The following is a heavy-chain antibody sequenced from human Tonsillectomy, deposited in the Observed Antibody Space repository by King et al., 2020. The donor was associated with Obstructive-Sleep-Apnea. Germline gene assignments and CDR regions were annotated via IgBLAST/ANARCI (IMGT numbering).Heavy chain of an antibody. CDR2: IFYRGTT. J-gene: IGHJ4*02. CDR1: GDSISSTHYY. D-gene: IGHD6-19*01. CDR3: ARQIAHFESGWFRADS. Sequence: QLQESGPGLVKPSETLSLTCTVSGDSISSTHYYWAWIRHPPGKGLEYIGSIFYRGTTYSDAPLKSRVSISVDTSKNQFSLRLSSVTAADTAVYYCARQIAHFESGWFRADSWGQGALVTVSS. V-gene: IGHV4-39*01.